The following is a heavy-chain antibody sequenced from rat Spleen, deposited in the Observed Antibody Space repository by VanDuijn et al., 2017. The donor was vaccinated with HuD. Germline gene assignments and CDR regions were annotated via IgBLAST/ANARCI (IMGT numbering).Heavy chain of an antibody. J-gene: IGHJ2*01. V-gene: IGHV5-22*01. CDR1: GFTFSDYY. D-gene: IGHD1-4*01. CDR3: ATVGNYPGIIEYYFDY. Sequence: EVQLVESGGGLVQPGRSLKLSCAASGFTFSDYYMAWVRQAPKKGLEWVASIHYEGSNTYYRDSVKGRFTISRDNAKSTLYLQMDSLRSEDTATYYCATVGNYPGIIEYYFDYWGQGVMVTVSS. CDR2: IHYEGSNT.